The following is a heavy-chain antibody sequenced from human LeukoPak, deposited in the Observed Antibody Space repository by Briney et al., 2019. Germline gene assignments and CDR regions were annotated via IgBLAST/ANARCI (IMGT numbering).Heavy chain of an antibody. CDR1: GFTFSHAW. D-gene: IGHD2-8*02. Sequence: GGSLRLSCTASGFTFSHAWMSWVRQAPGKGLEWVGRIKSKADGGTTDYAAPVEGRFTISRDDSKNTLFLQINSLKSEDTAVYYCTWGTGGNFDYWGQGTLVTVSS. J-gene: IGHJ4*02. CDR3: TWGTGGNFDY. CDR2: IKSKADGGTT. V-gene: IGHV3-15*01.